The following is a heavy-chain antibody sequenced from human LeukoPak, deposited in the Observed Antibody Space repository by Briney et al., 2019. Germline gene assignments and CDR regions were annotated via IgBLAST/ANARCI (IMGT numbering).Heavy chain of an antibody. V-gene: IGHV3-23*01. CDR3: ARVYTAPPAVDY. Sequence: GGSLRLSCAASGFTFSTYSMNWVRQAPGKGLEWVSAISGSGGSTYYADSVKGRFTISRDNSKNTLYLQMNSLRAEDTAVYYCARVYTAPPAVDYWGQGTLVTVSS. CDR2: ISGSGGST. J-gene: IGHJ4*02. D-gene: IGHD5-18*01. CDR1: GFTFSTYS.